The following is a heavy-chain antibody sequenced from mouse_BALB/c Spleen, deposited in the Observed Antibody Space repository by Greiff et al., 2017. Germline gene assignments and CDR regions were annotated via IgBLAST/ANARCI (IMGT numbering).Heavy chain of an antibody. CDR3: ARDYYGNFAY. CDR1: GFTFTDYY. CDR2: IRNKANGYTT. Sequence: EVHLVESGGGLVQPGGSLRLSCATSGFTFTDYYMSWVRQPPGKALEWLGFIRNKANGYTTEYSASVKGRFTISRDNSQSILYLQMNTLRAEDSATYYCARDYYGNFAYWGQGTLVTVSA. D-gene: IGHD2-1*01. V-gene: IGHV7-3*02. J-gene: IGHJ3*01.